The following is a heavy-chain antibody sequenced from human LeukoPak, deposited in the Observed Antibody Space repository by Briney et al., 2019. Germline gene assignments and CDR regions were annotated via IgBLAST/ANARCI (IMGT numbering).Heavy chain of an antibody. J-gene: IGHJ4*02. V-gene: IGHV4-39*07. CDR1: GVTIIISTSY. D-gene: IGHD3-22*01. CDR2: IYYTGTT. CDR3: ARDYDSSVFDY. Sequence: SETLSLTCTVFGVTIIISTSYWGWIRQPPGRRPEWIGSIYYTGTTYYNPSLKSRVTITVDTSKNQFSLKLSSVIAAHAAVYYCARDYDSSVFDYWGQGTLVTVSS.